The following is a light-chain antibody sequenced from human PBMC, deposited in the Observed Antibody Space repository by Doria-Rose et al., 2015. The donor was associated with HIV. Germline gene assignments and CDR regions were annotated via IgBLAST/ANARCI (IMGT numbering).Light chain of an antibody. Sequence: TPSPSSLSASVGDRVTITCRASQGISSASAWYQLKPGKTPKLLIYDASTLGSGVPSRFSGSGSGTDFTLTISSLQPEDFATYCCQQFNSYPHTFGPGTKVDVK. CDR1: QGISSA. J-gene: IGKJ3*01. CDR3: QQFNSYPHT. V-gene: IGKV1-13*02. CDR2: DAS.